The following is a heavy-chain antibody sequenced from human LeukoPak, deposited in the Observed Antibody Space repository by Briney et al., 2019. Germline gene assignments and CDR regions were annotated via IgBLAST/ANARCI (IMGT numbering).Heavy chain of an antibody. CDR2: ISSSGSTI. Sequence: GGSLRLSCAASGFTFSSYEMNWVRQAPGKGLEWVSYISSSGSTIYYADSVKGRFTISRDNTKNSLYLQMNSLRAEDTAVYYCARDRALRYFDWESKFDYWGQGTLVTVSS. CDR1: GFTFSSYE. V-gene: IGHV3-48*03. J-gene: IGHJ4*02. D-gene: IGHD3-9*01. CDR3: ARDRALRYFDWESKFDY.